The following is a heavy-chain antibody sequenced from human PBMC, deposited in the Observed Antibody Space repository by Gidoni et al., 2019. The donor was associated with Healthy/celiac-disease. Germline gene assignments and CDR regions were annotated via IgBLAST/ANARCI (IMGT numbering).Heavy chain of an antibody. J-gene: IGHJ5*02. V-gene: IGHV1-2*02. CDR3: AKARGNWNYSIFWFDP. D-gene: IGHD1-7*01. Sequence: QVQLVQSGAEVKKPGASVKVSCKASGYTFTGYYMHWVRQAPGQGLEWMGWINPNSGGTNYAQKFQGRVTMTRDTSISTAYMELSRLRSDDTAVYYCAKARGNWNYSIFWFDPWGQGTLVTVSS. CDR2: INPNSGGT. CDR1: GYTFTGYY.